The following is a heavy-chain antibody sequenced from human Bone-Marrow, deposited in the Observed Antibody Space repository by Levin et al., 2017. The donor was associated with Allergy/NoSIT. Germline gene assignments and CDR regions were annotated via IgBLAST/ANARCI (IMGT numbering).Heavy chain of an antibody. Sequence: PTASVKVSCKASGGTFSSYAISWVRQAPGQGLEWMGGIIPIFGTANYAQKFQGRVTITADESTSTAYMELSSLRSEDTAVYYCAGGDVDTAMVTSFGYWGQGTLVTVSS. CDR3: AGGDVDTAMVTSFGY. V-gene: IGHV1-69*13. D-gene: IGHD5-18*01. CDR2: IIPIFGTA. J-gene: IGHJ4*02. CDR1: GGTFSSYA.